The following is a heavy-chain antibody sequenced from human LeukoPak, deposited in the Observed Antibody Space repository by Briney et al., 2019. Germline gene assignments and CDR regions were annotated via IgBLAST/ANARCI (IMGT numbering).Heavy chain of an antibody. V-gene: IGHV3-20*04. Sequence: GGSLRLSCAASGFTFDDYGMNWVRQAPGKGLEWVSGINWNGGSIGYGDSVKGRFTISRDNAKSSLYLQMSSLRAEDTALYYCARGYCSGGSCWYFDYWGQGTPVTVSS. CDR3: ARGYCSGGSCWYFDY. J-gene: IGHJ4*02. CDR1: GFTFDDYG. D-gene: IGHD2-15*01. CDR2: INWNGGSI.